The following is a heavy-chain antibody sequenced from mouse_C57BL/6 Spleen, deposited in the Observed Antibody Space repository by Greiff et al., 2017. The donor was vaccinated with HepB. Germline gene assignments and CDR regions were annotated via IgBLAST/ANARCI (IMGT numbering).Heavy chain of an antibody. CDR1: GFSLTSYG. Sequence: VKLKQSGPGLVQPSQSLSITCTVSGFSLTSYGVHWVRQPPGKGLEWLGVIWSGGSTDYNAAFISRLSISKDNSKSQVFFKMNSLQADDTAIYYCAKNKDGYDERGAMDYWGQGTSVTVSS. D-gene: IGHD2-2*01. J-gene: IGHJ4*01. CDR3: AKNKDGYDERGAMDY. CDR2: IWSGGST. V-gene: IGHV2-4*01.